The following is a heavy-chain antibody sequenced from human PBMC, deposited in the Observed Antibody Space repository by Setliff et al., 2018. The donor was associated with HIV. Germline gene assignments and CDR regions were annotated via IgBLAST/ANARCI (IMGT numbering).Heavy chain of an antibody. CDR3: VREGVRRGLGSGSFRYRAYYFDQ. CDR1: GGSISTSSSY. V-gene: IGHV4-39*07. CDR2: IYYSGNT. J-gene: IGHJ4*02. D-gene: IGHD3-10*01. Sequence: SETLSLTCTVSGGSISTSSSYWGWIRQPPGKGLEWIGSIYYSGNTYFSPSLKSRITISVDTSKNQFSLNLRTVTAADTAVYYCVREGVRRGLGSGSFRYRAYYFDQWGQGTLVTVSS.